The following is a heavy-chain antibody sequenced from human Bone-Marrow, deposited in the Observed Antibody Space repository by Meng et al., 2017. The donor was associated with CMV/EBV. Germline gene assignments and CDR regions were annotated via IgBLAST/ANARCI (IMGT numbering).Heavy chain of an antibody. CDR2: INPSGGST. CDR1: GYTFTSYY. J-gene: IGHJ1*01. D-gene: IGHD2-2*01. V-gene: IGHV1-46*01. Sequence: ASVKVSCKASGYTFTSYYMHWVRQAPGQGLEWMGIINPSGGSTSYAQKFQGRVTMTRDTSTSTVYMELSSLRSEDTAVYYCARDSVVPAAMGYFQHWGQGTLVTVSS. CDR3: ARDSVVPAAMGYFQH.